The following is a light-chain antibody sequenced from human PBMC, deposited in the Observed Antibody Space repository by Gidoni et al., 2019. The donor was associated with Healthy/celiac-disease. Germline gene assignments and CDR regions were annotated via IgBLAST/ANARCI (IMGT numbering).Light chain of an antibody. Sequence: EILFTQSPDTLSLSPGERATLSCRASQSVSSYLAWYQQKPGQDPRLLIYDASNRATGTPARFSGSGAGTDFTLTISSREPEDFAVYYCQQRSNWPRYTFGQGTKLEIK. CDR2: DAS. V-gene: IGKV3-11*01. CDR1: QSVSSY. CDR3: QQRSNWPRYT. J-gene: IGKJ2*01.